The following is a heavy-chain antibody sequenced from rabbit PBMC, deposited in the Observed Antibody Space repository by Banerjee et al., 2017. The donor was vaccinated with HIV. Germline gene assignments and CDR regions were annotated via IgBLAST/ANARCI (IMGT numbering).Heavy chain of an antibody. D-gene: IGHD6-1*01. Sequence: QSLEESGGDLVKPGASLTLTCTASGFTLSSSYWICWVRQAPGKGLEWIGCIYAGSSGSTGYASWAKGRFTISKTSSTTVTLQVTSLTAADTATYFCAREYTGDAGYFNLWGPDTLVTVS. CDR1: GFTLSSSYW. CDR2: IYAGSSGST. V-gene: IGHV1S40*01. CDR3: AREYTGDAGYFNL. J-gene: IGHJ4*01.